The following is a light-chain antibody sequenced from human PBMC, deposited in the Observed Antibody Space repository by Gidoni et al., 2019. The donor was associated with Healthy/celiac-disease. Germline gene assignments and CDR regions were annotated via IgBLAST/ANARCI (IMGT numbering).Light chain of an antibody. CDR1: KLGDKY. CDR2: QDS. V-gene: IGLV3-1*01. J-gene: IGLJ1*01. CDR3: QAWDSSTEV. Sequence: SYELTQPPSVSVSPGQTASINCSGDKLGDKYACWYQQEPGQSPVLVIYQDSKRPSGIPERFSGSNSGNTATLTISGTQAMDEADYYCQAWDSSTEVFGTGTKVTVL.